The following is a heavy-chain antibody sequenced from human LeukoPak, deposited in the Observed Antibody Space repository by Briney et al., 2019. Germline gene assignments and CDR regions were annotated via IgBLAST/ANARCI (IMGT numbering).Heavy chain of an antibody. CDR3: AKLAKYFYGSETYYFFEH. Sequence: GGSLRLSCVASGFSFTTYWMGWVRQAPGKGLEWVANIKQDGTEKYYVDSVKGRFTISRDNAKNSLYLQMNSLRVEDTAVYYCAKLAKYFYGSETYYFFEHWGQGTPVTASS. V-gene: IGHV3-7*01. CDR1: GFSFTTYW. D-gene: IGHD3-10*01. CDR2: IKQDGTEK. J-gene: IGHJ4*02.